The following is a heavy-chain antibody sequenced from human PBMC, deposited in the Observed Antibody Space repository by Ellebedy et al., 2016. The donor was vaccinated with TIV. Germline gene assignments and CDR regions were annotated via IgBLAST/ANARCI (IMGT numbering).Heavy chain of an antibody. J-gene: IGHJ6*03. CDR3: ARVALYYVFWNPRGYYYMDV. Sequence: ASVKVSCXASGYTFTSYDINWVRQATGQGLEWMGWINPNSGNTGYAQKFQGRVTMTRNTSISTAYMELSSLRSEDTAVYYCARVALYYVFWNPRGYYYMDVWGKGTTVTVSS. V-gene: IGHV1-8*01. D-gene: IGHD3-3*01. CDR2: INPNSGNT. CDR1: GYTFTSYD.